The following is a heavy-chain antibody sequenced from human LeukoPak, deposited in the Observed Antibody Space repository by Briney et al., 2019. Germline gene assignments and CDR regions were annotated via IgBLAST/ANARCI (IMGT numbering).Heavy chain of an antibody. Sequence: PGASLRLSCAASGFTFSSYGMHWVRQAPDKGLEWGAVISYDGSNKYYADSVKGRFTISRDNSKNTLYLQMNSLRAEDTAVYYCSSGFGELLQIDYWGQGTLVTVSS. CDR2: ISYDGSNK. D-gene: IGHD3-10*01. CDR3: SSGFGELLQIDY. CDR1: GFTFSSYG. V-gene: IGHV3-30*03. J-gene: IGHJ4*02.